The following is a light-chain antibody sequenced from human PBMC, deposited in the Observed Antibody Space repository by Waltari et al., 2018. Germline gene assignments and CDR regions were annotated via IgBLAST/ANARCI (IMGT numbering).Light chain of an antibody. J-gene: IGKJ1*01. CDR1: QTISTW. V-gene: IGKV1-5*03. CDR3: QQYSTYQWT. CDR2: RAS. Sequence: DIQMTQSPSTLSAFVGDRVTITCRASQTISTWLAGYQQKPGKAPKLLIYRASSLESGVPLRFSGSGSGTDFTLTISSLQPDDFATYYCQQYSTYQWTFGHGTRVEI.